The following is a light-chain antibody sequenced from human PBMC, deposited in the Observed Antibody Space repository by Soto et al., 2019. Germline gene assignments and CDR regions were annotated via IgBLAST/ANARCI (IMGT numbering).Light chain of an antibody. V-gene: IGKV1-33*01. Sequence: DIQMTQSPSSLSASVGDIVTITCHASQDISNYLNWYQQKPGKAPKLLIYDASNLETGVPSRFSGSGSGTDFTFTISSLQPEDIATYYCQQYDNLPRTFGKGTKVDIK. CDR3: QQYDNLPRT. CDR1: QDISNY. J-gene: IGKJ1*01. CDR2: DAS.